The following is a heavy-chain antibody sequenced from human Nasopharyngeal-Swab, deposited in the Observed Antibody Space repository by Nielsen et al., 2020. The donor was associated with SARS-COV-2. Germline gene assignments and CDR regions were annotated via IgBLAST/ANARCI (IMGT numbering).Heavy chain of an antibody. Sequence: VRQAPGKGLEWVAVISYDGSNKYYADSVKGRFTISRDNSKNTLYLQMNSLRAEDTAVYYCARHDGGVRGVIINGVDYWGQGTLGTVSS. CDR2: ISYDGSNK. CDR3: ARHDGGVRGVIINGVDY. J-gene: IGHJ4*02. V-gene: IGHV3-30-3*01. D-gene: IGHD3-10*01.